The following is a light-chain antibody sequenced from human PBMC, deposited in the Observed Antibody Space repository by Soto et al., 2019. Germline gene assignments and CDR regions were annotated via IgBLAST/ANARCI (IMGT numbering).Light chain of an antibody. J-gene: IGKJ2*01. CDR2: GAS. CDR1: QSVSSSY. CDR3: QQYGSSHT. Sequence: EIVLTQSPGTLSLSPGERATLSCRASQSVSSSYLAWYQQKPGQAPRLLIYGASSRATGIPDRFSGSGSGTDFNLTISRLEPEDFAVYYCQQYGSSHTFGQGNKLEIK. V-gene: IGKV3-20*01.